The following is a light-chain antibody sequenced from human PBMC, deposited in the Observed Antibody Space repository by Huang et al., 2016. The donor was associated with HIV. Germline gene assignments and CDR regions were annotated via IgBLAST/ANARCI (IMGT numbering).Light chain of an antibody. CDR3: LQDYNYPCT. CDR2: SAS. J-gene: IGKJ1*01. V-gene: IGKV1-6*01. Sequence: AIQMTQSPSSLSASVGDRVTITCRASQGIRNDLGWYQQKPGKAPKLLIYSASGLQSGVQSRFSGSGSDTNFALTISSLQPEDIATYYCLQDYNYPCTFGQGTKVEIK. CDR1: QGIRND.